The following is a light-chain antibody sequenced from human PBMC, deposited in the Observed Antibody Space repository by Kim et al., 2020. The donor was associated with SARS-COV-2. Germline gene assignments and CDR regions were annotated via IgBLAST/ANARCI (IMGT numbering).Light chain of an antibody. CDR2: DVS. J-gene: IGLJ3*02. V-gene: IGLV2-11*01. Sequence: GQSLTLSCTGTSSDVGGYNYVSWYQQHPGKAPKLMIYDVSKRPSGVPDRFSGSKSGNTASLTISGLQAEDEADYYCCSYAGSYTLVFGGGTQLTVL. CDR3: CSYAGSYTLV. CDR1: SSDVGGYNY.